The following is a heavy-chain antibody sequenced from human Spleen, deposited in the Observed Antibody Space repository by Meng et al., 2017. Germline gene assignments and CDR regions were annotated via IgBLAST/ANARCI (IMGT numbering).Heavy chain of an antibody. J-gene: IGHJ4*02. CDR2: IIPLFDTP. V-gene: IGHV1-69*06. Sequence: SVKVYCKASGVTFSNYAISWVRQPPGQGLEWVGGIIPLFDTPNYAQRFQGRVTITADKSTSTAYLELSSLRSDDTAVYYCARGYRGANYGTLDDWGQGTPVTVSS. CDR1: GVTFSNYA. D-gene: IGHD3-10*01. CDR3: ARGYRGANYGTLDD.